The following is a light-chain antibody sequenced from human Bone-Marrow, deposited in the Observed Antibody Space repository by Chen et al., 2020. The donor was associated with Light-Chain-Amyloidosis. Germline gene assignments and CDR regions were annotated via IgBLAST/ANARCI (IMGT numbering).Light chain of an antibody. CDR1: QSISNY. CDR3: QQTYNAPG. J-gene: IGKJ3*01. Sequence: DIQMTQSPYSLSASVGDRVTMTCRASQSISNYLNWYQQRPGKAPKLLIHSASTLQSGVPSRFSGSGFGTDFTLTISSLQPEDFASYYCQQTYNAPGFGPGTKVDI. V-gene: IGKV1-39*01. CDR2: SAS.